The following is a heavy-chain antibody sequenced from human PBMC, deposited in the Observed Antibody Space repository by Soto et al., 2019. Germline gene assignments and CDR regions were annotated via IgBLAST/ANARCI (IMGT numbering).Heavy chain of an antibody. V-gene: IGHV1-46*04. D-gene: IGHD6-19*01. CDR2: INPSGSNT. J-gene: IGHJ4*02. CDR1: GYTFTSYY. CDR3: ARAGIAVADPLDS. Sequence: ASVKVSCKASGYTFTSYYMHWVRQAPGQGLEWMGIINPSGSNTFHADSVKGRFTISRDNSKNTLYLQMNSLRVEDTAVYYCARAGIAVADPLDSWGQGTVVTVSS.